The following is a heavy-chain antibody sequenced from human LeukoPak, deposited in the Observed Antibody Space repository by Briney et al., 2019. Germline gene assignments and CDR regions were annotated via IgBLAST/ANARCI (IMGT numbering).Heavy chain of an antibody. CDR2: ISSSSSYI. D-gene: IGHD2-8*01. CDR3: ARDWGSTNYFDY. CDR1: GFTFGSYS. V-gene: IGHV3-21*01. J-gene: IGHJ4*02. Sequence: GGSLRLSCAASGFTFGSYSMNWVRQAPGKGLEWVSSISSSSSYIYYADSVKGRFTISRDNAKNSLYLQMNSLRAEDTAVYYCARDWGSTNYFDYWGQGTLVTVSS.